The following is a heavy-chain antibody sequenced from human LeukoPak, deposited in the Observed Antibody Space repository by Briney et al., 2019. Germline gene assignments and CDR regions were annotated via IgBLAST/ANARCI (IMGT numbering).Heavy chain of an antibody. CDR2: INPNSGGT. D-gene: IGHD4-23*01. V-gene: IGHV1-2*02. Sequence: ASVKVSCKASGYTFTGYYMHWVRQAPGQGLEWMGWINPNSGGTNFAQKFQGRVTMTRDTSISTAYMQLSRLTSDDTAVYYCARFIFGGNPFDYWGQGTLVTVSS. CDR1: GYTFTGYY. J-gene: IGHJ4*02. CDR3: ARFIFGGNPFDY.